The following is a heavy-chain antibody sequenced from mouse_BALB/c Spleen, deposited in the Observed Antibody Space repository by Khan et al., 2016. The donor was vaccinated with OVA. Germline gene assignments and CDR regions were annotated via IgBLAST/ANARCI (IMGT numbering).Heavy chain of an antibody. CDR1: GYSITSDYA. V-gene: IGHV3-2*02. J-gene: IGHJ3*01. D-gene: IGHD4-1*01. CDR2: ISYSGGT. Sequence: EVQLQESGPGLVKPSQSLSLTCTVTGYSITSDYAWNWIRQVPGNKLEWMDYISYSGGTSYHPSLKSRFSISRDTSKNQFFLRLNSVTTEDTATXYCAMGRTYWGQGTLVTVSA. CDR3: AMGRTY.